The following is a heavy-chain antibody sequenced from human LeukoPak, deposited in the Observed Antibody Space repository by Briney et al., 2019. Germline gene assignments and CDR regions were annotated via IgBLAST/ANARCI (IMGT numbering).Heavy chain of an antibody. V-gene: IGHV1-69*13. D-gene: IGHD1-26*01. J-gene: IGHJ3*02. CDR1: GGTFSSYA. Sequence: ASVKLSCKTSGGTFSSYAISWVRQAPGQGLEWMGVIIPIFGTANYEQKFQGRVTITADESTSTAYMELSSLRSEDTAVYYCARVAGIDRSDWAFDIWGQGTMVTVSS. CDR3: ARVAGIDRSDWAFDI. CDR2: IIPIFGTA.